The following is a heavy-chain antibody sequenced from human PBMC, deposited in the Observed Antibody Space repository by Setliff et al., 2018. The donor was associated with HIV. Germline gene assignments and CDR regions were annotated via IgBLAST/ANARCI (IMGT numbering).Heavy chain of an antibody. D-gene: IGHD7-27*01. J-gene: IGHJ3*02. V-gene: IGHV4-31*03. CDR1: GGSINSGDYY. CDR2: IYYSGST. CDR3: ARESQTGAAFDI. Sequence: NPSETLSLTCTVFGGSINSGDYYWSWIRQHPGKGLEWIGYIYYSGSTYYNPSLKSRLTISIDTSKNQFSLKLSSVTAADTAVFYCARESQTGAAFDIWGQGTMVTVS.